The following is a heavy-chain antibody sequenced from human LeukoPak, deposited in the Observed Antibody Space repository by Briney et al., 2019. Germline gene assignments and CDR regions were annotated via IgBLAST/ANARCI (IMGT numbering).Heavy chain of an antibody. CDR1: GFTFNNYA. D-gene: IGHD4-17*01. J-gene: IGHJ4*02. CDR2: ISGGGETT. V-gene: IGHV3-23*01. CDR3: ARDYADYVGYFFFDY. Sequence: GGSLRLSRAASGFTFNNYAMNWVRQAPGKGLEWVSSISGGGETTYYADSAKGRFTISRDNSQNTLYLQMNSLRAEDTAVYYCARDYADYVGYFFFDYWGQGTPVTVSS.